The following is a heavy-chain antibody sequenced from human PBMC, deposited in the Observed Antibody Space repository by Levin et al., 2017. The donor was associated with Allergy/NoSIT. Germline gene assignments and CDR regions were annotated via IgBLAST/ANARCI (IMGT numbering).Heavy chain of an antibody. Sequence: GESLKISCKGSGYSFTSYWIGWVRQMPGKGLEWMGIIYPGDSDTRYSPSFQGQVTISADKSISTAYLQWSSLKASDTAMYYCASRITMVRDAFDIWGQGTMVTVSS. D-gene: IGHD3-10*01. CDR1: GYSFTSYW. CDR3: ASRITMVRDAFDI. J-gene: IGHJ3*02. V-gene: IGHV5-51*01. CDR2: IYPGDSDT.